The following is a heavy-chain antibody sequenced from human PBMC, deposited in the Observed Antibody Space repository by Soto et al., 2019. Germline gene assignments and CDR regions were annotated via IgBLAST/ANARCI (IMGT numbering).Heavy chain of an antibody. CDR1: GGTVNRYT. CDR3: ARDLSITGTTLSEYYYGMDV. CDR2: IIPMFGIA. Sequence: SVKVSCKGSGGTVNRYTITWVRQPPGHWIEWMGRIIPMFGIASYAQNFQGRVTITADKSTSTAYMELSSLSSVTAADTAVYYCARDLSITGTTLSEYYYGMDVWGQGTTVTVSS. J-gene: IGHJ6*02. V-gene: IGHV1-69*04. D-gene: IGHD1-7*01.